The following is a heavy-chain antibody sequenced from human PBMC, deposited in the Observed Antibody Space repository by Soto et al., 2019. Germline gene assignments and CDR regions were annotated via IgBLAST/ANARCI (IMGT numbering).Heavy chain of an antibody. CDR2: ISGSGGST. J-gene: IGHJ5*02. CDR3: KGLLWFDP. CDR1: GFTFSDHY. V-gene: IGHV3-23*01. D-gene: IGHD2-15*01. Sequence: GGSLRLSCAASGFTFSDHYMDWVRQAPGKGLEWVSAISGSGGSTYYADSVKGRFTISRDNSKNTLYLHMNSLRAEDTAVYYCKGLLWFDPWGQGTLVTVSS.